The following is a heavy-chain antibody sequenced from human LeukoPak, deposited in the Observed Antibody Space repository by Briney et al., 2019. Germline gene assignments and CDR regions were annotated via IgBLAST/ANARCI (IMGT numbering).Heavy chain of an antibody. V-gene: IGHV3-30-3*01. CDR1: GFTFSSYA. Sequence: GRSLRLSCAASGFTFSSYAMHWVRQAPGKGLEWVAVISYDGSNKYYAVSVKGRFTISRDNSKNTLYLQMNSLRAEDTAVYYCAREQNFVVVPAAGWFDPWGQGTLVTVSS. J-gene: IGHJ5*02. CDR2: ISYDGSNK. D-gene: IGHD2-2*01. CDR3: AREQNFVVVPAAGWFDP.